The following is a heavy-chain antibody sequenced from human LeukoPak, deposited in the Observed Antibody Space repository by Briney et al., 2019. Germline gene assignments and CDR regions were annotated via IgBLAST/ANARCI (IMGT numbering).Heavy chain of an antibody. CDR2: IGWNSSGI. Sequence: GRSLRLSCAASGFTFDGYAMHWVRQAPGKGLEWVSGIGWNSSGIGYADSVKGRFTISRDNAKKSLYLQMNSLRAEDTALCYCAKGGLAYGSGSYYNLLESWGQGTLVTVSS. D-gene: IGHD3-10*01. CDR3: AKGGLAYGSGSYYNLLES. CDR1: GFTFDGYA. J-gene: IGHJ4*02. V-gene: IGHV3-9*01.